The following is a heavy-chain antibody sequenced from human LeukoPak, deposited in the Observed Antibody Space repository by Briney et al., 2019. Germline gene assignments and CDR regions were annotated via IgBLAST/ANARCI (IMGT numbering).Heavy chain of an antibody. D-gene: IGHD3/OR15-3a*01. CDR3: ARRRTGDYFDY. CDR1: GGSISSSNW. J-gene: IGHJ4*02. Sequence: SETLSLTCAVSGGSISSSNWWSWVRQPPGKGLEWIGEIYHRGNTKYNPSLKSRVTISVDKSKNQFSLKLNSVTAADTAVYYCARRRTGDYFDYWGQGTLVTVSS. V-gene: IGHV4-4*02. CDR2: IYHRGNT.